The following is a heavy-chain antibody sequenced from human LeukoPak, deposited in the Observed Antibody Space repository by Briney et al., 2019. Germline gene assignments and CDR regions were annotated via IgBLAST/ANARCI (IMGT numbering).Heavy chain of an antibody. J-gene: IGHJ4*02. Sequence: SVKVSCKASGGTFSSHAISWVRQAPGQGLEWMGGIIPIFGTANYAQKFQGRVTITADESTSTAYMELSSLRSEDTAVYYCARARSSGWYILNYWGQGTLVTVSS. D-gene: IGHD6-19*01. V-gene: IGHV1-69*13. CDR3: ARARSSGWYILNY. CDR2: IIPIFGTA. CDR1: GGTFSSHA.